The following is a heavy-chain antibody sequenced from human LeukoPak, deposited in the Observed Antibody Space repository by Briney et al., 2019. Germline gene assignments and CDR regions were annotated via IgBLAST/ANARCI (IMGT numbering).Heavy chain of an antibody. J-gene: IGHJ3*02. Sequence: ASVKVSCKASGGTFSSYAISWVRQAPGQGLEWMGWINPNSGGTNYAQKFQGRVTMTRDTSISTAYMELSRLRSDDTAVYYCARRRGWDAFDIWGRGTMVTVSS. V-gene: IGHV1-2*02. D-gene: IGHD2-15*01. CDR1: GGTFSSYA. CDR3: ARRRGWDAFDI. CDR2: INPNSGGT.